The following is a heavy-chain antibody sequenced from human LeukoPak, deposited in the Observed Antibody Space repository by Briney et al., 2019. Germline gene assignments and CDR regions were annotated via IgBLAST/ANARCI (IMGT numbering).Heavy chain of an antibody. CDR3: VRDEMSYGMDV. V-gene: IGHV3-23*01. CDR1: GFTFSSYA. J-gene: IGHJ6*02. CDR2: ISGSGGST. Sequence: QSGGSLRLSCAASGFTFSSYAMSWVRQAPGKGLEWVSAISGSGGSTYYADSVKGRFTISRDNAKNSLYLQMNSLRAEDTAVYYCVRDEMSYGMDVWGQGTTVTVSS.